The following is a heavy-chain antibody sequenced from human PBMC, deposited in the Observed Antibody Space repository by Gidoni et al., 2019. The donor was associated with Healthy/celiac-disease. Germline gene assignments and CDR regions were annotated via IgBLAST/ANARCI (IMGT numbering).Heavy chain of an antibody. D-gene: IGHD1-26*01. CDR1: GGSFSGYY. J-gene: IGHJ4*02. Sequence: QVQLQQWGAGLLKPSETLSLTCAVYGGSFSGYYWSWIRQPPGKGLEWIGEINHSGSTNYNPSLKSRVTISVDTSKNQFSLKLSSVTAADTAVYYCARGLVVGPFDYWGQGTLVTVSS. CDR2: INHSGST. CDR3: ARGLVVGPFDY. V-gene: IGHV4-34*01.